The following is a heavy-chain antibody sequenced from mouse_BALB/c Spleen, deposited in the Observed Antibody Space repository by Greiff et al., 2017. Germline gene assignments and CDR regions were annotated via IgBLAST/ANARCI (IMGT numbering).Heavy chain of an antibody. D-gene: IGHD2-3*01. CDR3: ARGGLLRGDY. Sequence: DVQLQESGGGLVQPGGSRKLSCAASGFTFSSFGMHWVRQAPEKGLEWVAYISSGSSTIYYADTVKGRFTISRDNPKNTLFLQMTSLRSEDTAMYYCARGGLLRGDYWGQGTSVTVSS. CDR1: GFTFSSFG. J-gene: IGHJ4*01. V-gene: IGHV5-17*02. CDR2: ISSGSSTI.